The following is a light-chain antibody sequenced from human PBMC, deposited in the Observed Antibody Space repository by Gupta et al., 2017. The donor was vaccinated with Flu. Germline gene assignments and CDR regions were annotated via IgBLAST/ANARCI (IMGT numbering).Light chain of an antibody. Sequence: PSFLSASVGDRVTTTCRASQGISSYLAWYQQKAGKAPKLLIYGASTWQSGVPSRFSGSGSGTEFTLTISSRQPEDCATYYCQHLNSSPYTFGQGTKLEIK. CDR1: QGISSY. CDR3: QHLNSSPYT. V-gene: IGKV1-9*01. J-gene: IGKJ2*01. CDR2: GAS.